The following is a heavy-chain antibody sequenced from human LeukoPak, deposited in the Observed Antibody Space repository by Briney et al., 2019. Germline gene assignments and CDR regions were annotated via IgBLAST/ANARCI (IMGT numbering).Heavy chain of an antibody. J-gene: IGHJ4*02. CDR1: GGSISSYY. Sequence: ETLSLTCTVSGGSISSYYWSWIRQPPGKGLEWVSAISGSGGSTYYADSVKGRFTISRDNSKNTLYLQMNSLRAEDTAVYYCAKAPRGYCSGGSCQGLYWGQGTLVTVSS. CDR2: ISGSGGST. CDR3: AKAPRGYCSGGSCQGLY. V-gene: IGHV3-23*01. D-gene: IGHD2-15*01.